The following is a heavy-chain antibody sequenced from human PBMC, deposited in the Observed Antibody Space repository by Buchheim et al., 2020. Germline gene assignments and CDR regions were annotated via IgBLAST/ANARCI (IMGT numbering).Heavy chain of an antibody. CDR3: ARDRGSGYSYGMYYYYYGMDV. Sequence: QVQLVESGGGVVQPGRSLRLSCAASGFTFSSFAMHWVRQAPGKGLEWVAVIWYDGSSKYHADSVKGRFTIYRDNSKNTLYLEMNSLRAEDTAVYYCARDRGSGYSYGMYYYYYGMDVWGQGTT. V-gene: IGHV3-33*01. J-gene: IGHJ6*02. CDR1: GFTFSSFA. D-gene: IGHD5-18*01. CDR2: IWYDGSSK.